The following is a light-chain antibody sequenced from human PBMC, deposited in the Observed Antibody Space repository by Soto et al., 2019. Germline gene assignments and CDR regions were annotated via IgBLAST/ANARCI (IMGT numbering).Light chain of an antibody. V-gene: IGKV3-20*01. CDR2: GAS. J-gene: IGKJ4*01. CDR3: HQYDSSPLT. CDR1: QSVSSSY. Sequence: EIVLTQSPGTLSLSPGERATLSCRASQSVSSSYLAWYQQKPGQAPRLLIYGASSRATGIPDRFSGSGSGTDSTLTISRLEPEDFEVYYCHQYDSSPLTFGGGTKVEIK.